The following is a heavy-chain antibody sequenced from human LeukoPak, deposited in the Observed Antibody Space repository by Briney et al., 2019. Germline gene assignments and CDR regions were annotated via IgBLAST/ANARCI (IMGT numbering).Heavy chain of an antibody. CDR3: ARVGYYDSSGYSQDWYFDL. J-gene: IGHJ2*01. Sequence: PGGSLRLSCAASGFTFSSYAMHWVRQAPGKGLEWVAVISYDGSNKYYADSVKGRFTISRDNSKNTLYLQMNSLRAEDTAVYYCARVGYYDSSGYSQDWYFDLWGRGTLVTVSS. V-gene: IGHV3-30*04. CDR2: ISYDGSNK. D-gene: IGHD3-22*01. CDR1: GFTFSSYA.